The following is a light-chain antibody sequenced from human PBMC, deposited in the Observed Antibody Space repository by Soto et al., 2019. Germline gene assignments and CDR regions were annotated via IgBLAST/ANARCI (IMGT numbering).Light chain of an antibody. J-gene: IGKJ4*01. CDR1: QSVSSY. Sequence: EIVWTQSPATLSLSPGERATLSCWASQSVSSYLAWYQQKPGQAPRLLIYDASNRATDIPARFRGSGSGTDFILTISSLEPEDFAVYYCQQRSEWPLTFGGGTKVEIK. CDR2: DAS. V-gene: IGKV3-11*01. CDR3: QQRSEWPLT.